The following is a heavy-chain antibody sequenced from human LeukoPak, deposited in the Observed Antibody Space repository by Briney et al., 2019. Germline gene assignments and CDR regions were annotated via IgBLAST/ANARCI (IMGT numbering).Heavy chain of an antibody. CDR1: VYTFTAYY. Sequence: ASVKVSCKASVYTFTAYYMHWMRHSPGQGREWMGWINLSTGGTKYAQKIQGRVTMTRGTSISTAYMELRRLRTADTAVYYCASWAGGDEPVASFDYWGQGTLVTVSS. D-gene: IGHD3-10*01. CDR3: ASWAGGDEPVASFDY. V-gene: IGHV1-2*02. J-gene: IGHJ4*02. CDR2: INLSTGGT.